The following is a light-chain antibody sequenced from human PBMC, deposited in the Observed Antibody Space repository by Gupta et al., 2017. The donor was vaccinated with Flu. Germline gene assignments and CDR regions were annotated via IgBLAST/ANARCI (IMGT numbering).Light chain of an antibody. CDR2: KAS. Sequence: DIQMTQSPSTLAASVGDRVTITCRASQSISNWLAWYQQKPGKAPKLLIYKASSLERGVPLRFSGSGSGTECTLTISSLQPDDCATYYCQQFNGSFGQGTKLEIK. CDR1: QSISNW. V-gene: IGKV1-5*03. J-gene: IGKJ2*04. CDR3: QQFNGS.